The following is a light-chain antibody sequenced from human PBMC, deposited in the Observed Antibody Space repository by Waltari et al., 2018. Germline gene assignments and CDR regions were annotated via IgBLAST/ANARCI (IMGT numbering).Light chain of an antibody. V-gene: IGLV1-44*01. CDR3: ASWDDTLNGLWV. CDR2: SNN. J-gene: IGLJ3*02. Sequence: QSVLTQPPSASGTPGQKVTISCSGSRSNIGSNSVSWYQQVPGTAPKLIIFSNNQRSSVVPDLFSASKSGTSASLAISGLQSEDEADYYCASWDDTLNGLWVFGGGTSLTVL. CDR1: RSNIGSNS.